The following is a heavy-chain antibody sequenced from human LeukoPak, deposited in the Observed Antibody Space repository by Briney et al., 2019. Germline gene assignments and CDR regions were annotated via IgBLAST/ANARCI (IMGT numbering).Heavy chain of an antibody. CDR2: IKHDGSEK. J-gene: IGHJ4*02. CDR1: GFTFTSYW. Sequence: GGSLRLSCVASGFTFTSYWMIWLRQAPGKGLEWVANIKHDGSEKYYVDSVKGRFTISRDNAENSLYLQMNSLRVEDTAVYYCARLRVVVAAIRADYFDYWGQGTLVTVSS. D-gene: IGHD2-15*01. V-gene: IGHV3-7*01. CDR3: ARLRVVVAAIRADYFDY.